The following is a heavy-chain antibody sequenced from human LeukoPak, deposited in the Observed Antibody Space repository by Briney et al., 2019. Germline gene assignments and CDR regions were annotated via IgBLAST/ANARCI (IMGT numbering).Heavy chain of an antibody. CDR3: ARDSSGWYGAAFDI. D-gene: IGHD6-19*01. J-gene: IGHJ3*02. Sequence: GGSLRLSCAASAFTFSDHSMSWVRQAPGKGLEWVSCISSSGSYIYYADSVKGRFTISRDNAKNSLYLQMNSLRAEDTAVYYCARDSSGWYGAAFDIWGQGTMVTVSS. CDR2: ISSSGSYI. CDR1: AFTFSDHS. V-gene: IGHV3-21*01.